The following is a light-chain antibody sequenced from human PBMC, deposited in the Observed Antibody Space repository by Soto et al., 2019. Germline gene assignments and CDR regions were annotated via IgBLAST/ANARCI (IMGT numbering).Light chain of an antibody. J-gene: IGKJ3*01. Sequence: DIQMTQSPTSLSASVGDRVTITFRASQGIRNFVAWYQQKPGKAPKLLIYAASTLQSGVPSRFSGSGSGTDFTLTITSLQPEDVATYSCQKYSSVPVFGPGTKVDIK. V-gene: IGKV1-27*01. CDR3: QKYSSVPV. CDR2: AAS. CDR1: QGIRNF.